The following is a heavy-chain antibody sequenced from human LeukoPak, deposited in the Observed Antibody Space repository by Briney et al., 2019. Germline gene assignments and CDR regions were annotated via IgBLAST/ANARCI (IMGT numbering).Heavy chain of an antibody. CDR3: AREIIVTTFPDY. CDR1: GFIFSTYW. D-gene: IGHD4-11*01. Sequence: GGSLRLSCVASGFIFSTYWMTWVRQAPGKGLEWVANIKQDGSEKHYVDSVKGRFTISRDNAKNSLYLQMNSLRAEDTAVYYCAREIIVTTFPDYWGQGTLVTVSS. J-gene: IGHJ4*02. CDR2: IKQDGSEK. V-gene: IGHV3-7*01.